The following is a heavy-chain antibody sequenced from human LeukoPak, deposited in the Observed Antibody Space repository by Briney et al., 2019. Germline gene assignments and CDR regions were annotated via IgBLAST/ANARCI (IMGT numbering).Heavy chain of an antibody. Sequence: GGSLRLSCAASGFTFSNAWMSWVGQAPGKGLEWVGRIKSKTDGGTTDYAAPVKGRFTISRDDSKNTLYLQMNSLKTEDTAVYYCTTYSTVTTSYYYGMDVWGQRTTVTVSS. CDR1: GFTFSNAW. CDR3: TTYSTVTTSYYYGMDV. V-gene: IGHV3-15*01. D-gene: IGHD4-17*01. J-gene: IGHJ6*02. CDR2: IKSKTDGGTT.